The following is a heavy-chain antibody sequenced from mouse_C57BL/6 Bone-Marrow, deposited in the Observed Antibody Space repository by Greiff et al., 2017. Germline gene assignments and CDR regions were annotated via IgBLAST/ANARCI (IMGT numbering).Heavy chain of an antibody. CDR1: GYAFSSYW. Sequence: VQLQQSGAELVKPGASVKISCKASGYAFSSYWMNWVKQRPGKGLEWIGQIYPGDGDTNYNGKFKGKATLTADKSSSTAYMQLSSLTSEDSAVYFCAKKVYGTSPGFAYWGQGTLVTVSA. V-gene: IGHV1-80*01. CDR2: IYPGDGDT. CDR3: AKKVYGTSPGFAY. J-gene: IGHJ3*01. D-gene: IGHD1-1*01.